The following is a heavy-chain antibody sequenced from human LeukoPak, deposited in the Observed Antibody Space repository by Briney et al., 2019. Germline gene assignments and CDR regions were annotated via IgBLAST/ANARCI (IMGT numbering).Heavy chain of an antibody. J-gene: IGHJ4*02. CDR3: ASGPPFLKYFEY. CDR1: GFTVSSNY. CDR2: LYSGVST. Sequence: GGSLRLSCAASGFTVSSNYMGWVRQAPGKGLEWVSVLYSGVSTYYADSVKGRFTISRDDSNNALYLQMHSLRAEDTALYYCASGPPFLKYFEYWGQGTLVTVSS. V-gene: IGHV3-53*01. D-gene: IGHD3-3*01.